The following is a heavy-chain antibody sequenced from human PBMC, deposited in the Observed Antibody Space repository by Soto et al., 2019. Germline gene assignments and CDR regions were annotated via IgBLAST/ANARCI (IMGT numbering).Heavy chain of an antibody. CDR1: GGSISSYY. Sequence: SETLSLTCTVSGGSISSYYWSWIRQPPGKGLEWIGYIYYSGSTNYNPSLKSRVTISVDTSKNQFSLKLSSVTAADTAVYYCARDRTQGIAVAGPKNNWFDPWGQGTLVTVS. CDR2: IYYSGST. J-gene: IGHJ5*02. V-gene: IGHV4-59*01. D-gene: IGHD6-19*01. CDR3: ARDRTQGIAVAGPKNNWFDP.